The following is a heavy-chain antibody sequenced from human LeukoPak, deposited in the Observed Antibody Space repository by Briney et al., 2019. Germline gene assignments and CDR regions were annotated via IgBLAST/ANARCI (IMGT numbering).Heavy chain of an antibody. V-gene: IGHV3-53*01. CDR1: TFTVSSNY. D-gene: IGHD5-18*01. CDR3: ARGRYADS. CDR2: MYSGGST. Sequence: TGESLRLSCAASTFTVSSNYMNWVRQAPGKGLEWVSVMYSGGSTYYADSVKGRVTTSRDNSKNTLYLEMNSLRAEDTAVYYCARGRYADSWGQGTLVTVSS. J-gene: IGHJ4*02.